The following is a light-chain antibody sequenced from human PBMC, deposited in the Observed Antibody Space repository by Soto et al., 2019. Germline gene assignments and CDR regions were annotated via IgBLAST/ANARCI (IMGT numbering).Light chain of an antibody. V-gene: IGKV3-11*01. J-gene: IGKJ4*01. CDR1: QSVSRY. Sequence: EIVLTQSPATLSLSPGERATLSCRASQSVSRYLAWYQQKPGQAPRLLIHDTSNRATGIPARFSGSGSGTDFTLTISSLEAEDFAVYYCQQSGSWPLTFGGGTKVEIK. CDR2: DTS. CDR3: QQSGSWPLT.